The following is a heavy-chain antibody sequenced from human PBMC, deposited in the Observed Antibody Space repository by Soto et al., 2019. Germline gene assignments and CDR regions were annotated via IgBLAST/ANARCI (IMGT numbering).Heavy chain of an antibody. J-gene: IGHJ6*02. CDR3: ARYRDDYSSGMDV. CDR1: GYSCTSHC. CDR2: IYPGDSDT. V-gene: IGHV5-51*01. D-gene: IGHD4-4*01. Sequence: ESLKVLCRGAGYSCTSHCVVCVGQRPGKGLEWMGIIYPGDSDTRYSPSFQGQVTISAAKYISPAYLQWSSLKASDTAMYYCARYRDDYSSGMDVWGQGTTVTVSS.